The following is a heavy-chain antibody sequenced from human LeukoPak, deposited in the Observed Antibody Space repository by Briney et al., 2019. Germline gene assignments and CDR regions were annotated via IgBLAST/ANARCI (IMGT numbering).Heavy chain of an antibody. CDR3: TRDQTPYY. V-gene: IGHV3-49*04. J-gene: IGHJ4*02. CDR1: GFTFSSYW. Sequence: GGSLRLSCAASGFTFSSYWMSWVRQAPGKGLEWVGFIASETYGGTAEYAASVKGRFTISRDDSKCIAYLQMNSLKTEDTAVYYCTRDQTPYYWGQGTLVTVSS. CDR2: IASETYGGTA.